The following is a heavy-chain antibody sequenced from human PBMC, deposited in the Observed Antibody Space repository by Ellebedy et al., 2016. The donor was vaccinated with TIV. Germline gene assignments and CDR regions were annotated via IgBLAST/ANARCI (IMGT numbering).Heavy chain of an antibody. CDR3: ASTPLAGYDSSGYQQDY. J-gene: IGHJ4*02. CDR1: GYSISSGYY. V-gene: IGHV4-38-2*02. CDR2: IYHSGST. D-gene: IGHD3-22*01. Sequence: MPSETLSLTCTVSGYSISSGYYWGWIRQPQGEGLEWIGSIYHSGSTYYNPSLKSRVTISVDTSKTQFSLKLSSVTAADTAVYYCASTPLAGYDSSGYQQDYWGQGTLVTVSS.